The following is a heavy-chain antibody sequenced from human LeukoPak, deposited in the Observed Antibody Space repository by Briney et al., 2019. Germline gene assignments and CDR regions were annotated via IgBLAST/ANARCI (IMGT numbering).Heavy chain of an antibody. CDR2: IYYSGST. Sequence: PSGTLSLTCTVSGDSINGSRYYWGWIRQPLGKGLEWIGTIYYSGSTYYHPSLKSRVSISVDTSKNQFSLKLSSMTAADTAVYYCANHTGHFDYWGQGTLVTVSS. CDR1: GDSINGSRYY. CDR3: ANHTGHFDY. V-gene: IGHV4-39*07. D-gene: IGHD1-14*01. J-gene: IGHJ4*02.